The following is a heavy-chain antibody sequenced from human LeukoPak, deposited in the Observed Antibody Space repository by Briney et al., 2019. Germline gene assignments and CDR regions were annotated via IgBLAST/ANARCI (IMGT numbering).Heavy chain of an antibody. CDR1: GYTFTDYY. Sequence: ASVKISCKVSGYTFTDYYMHWVQQAPGKGLEWMGLVDPEDGETIHAEKFQGRVTITADTSTDTAYMELSSLRSEDTAVYYCATGHGGKMLTDAFDIWGQGTMVTVSS. D-gene: IGHD4-23*01. CDR2: VDPEDGET. V-gene: IGHV1-69-2*01. J-gene: IGHJ3*02. CDR3: ATGHGGKMLTDAFDI.